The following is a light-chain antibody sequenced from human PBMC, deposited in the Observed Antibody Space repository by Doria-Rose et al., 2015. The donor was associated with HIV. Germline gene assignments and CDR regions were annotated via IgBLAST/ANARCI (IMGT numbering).Light chain of an antibody. CDR1: QSFSSTY. Sequence: EIALTQSPGTLSLSPGERATLSCGASQSFSSTYLAWYQQKPGQAPSLLIYDGSTRATGIPDRFSASGSGTDFTLTINRLEPEDFALYYCHQYGTSWTFGQGTKVGI. J-gene: IGKJ1*01. V-gene: IGKV3-20*01. CDR2: DGS. CDR3: HQYGTSWT.